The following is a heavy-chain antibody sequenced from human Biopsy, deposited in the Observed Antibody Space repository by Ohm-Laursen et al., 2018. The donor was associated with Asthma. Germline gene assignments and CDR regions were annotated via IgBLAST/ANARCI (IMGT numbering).Heavy chain of an antibody. CDR1: GFAVSRDY. J-gene: IGHJ4*02. D-gene: IGHD3-22*01. V-gene: IGHV3-53*01. CDR2: IYSGGTS. CDR3: ARGDSSNWSHYYFDY. Sequence: SLRLSCTASGFAVSRDYMFWVRQAPGKGLEPASVIYSGGTSHTADSVRGRFTISRDYSKNTLYLQMHSLRAEDTAVYYCARGDSSNWSHYYFDYWGQGTLVTVSS.